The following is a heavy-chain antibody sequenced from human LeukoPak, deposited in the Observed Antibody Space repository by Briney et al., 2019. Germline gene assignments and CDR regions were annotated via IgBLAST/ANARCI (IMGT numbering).Heavy chain of an antibody. CDR1: GYSFTSYW. J-gene: IGHJ4*02. CDR3: ARRHRGFDWLLSGFDY. V-gene: IGHV5-51*01. D-gene: IGHD3-9*01. CDR2: IYPGDSDT. Sequence: GESLKISCKGSGYSFTSYWIGWVRQMPGKGLEWMGIIYPGDSDTRYSPSFQGQVTISADRSISTAYLQWSSLKASDTAMYYCARRHRGFDWLLSGFDYWGQGTLVTVSS.